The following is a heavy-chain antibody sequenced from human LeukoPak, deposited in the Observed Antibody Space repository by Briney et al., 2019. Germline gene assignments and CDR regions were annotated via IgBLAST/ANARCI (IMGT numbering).Heavy chain of an antibody. D-gene: IGHD4-17*01. J-gene: IGHJ5*02. V-gene: IGHV1-3*01. CDR1: GYTFTTYG. CDR3: ARGRVYGDYVIDWFDP. Sequence: ASVKVSCKASGYTFTTYGSHWVRQAPGQKFEWMGWIIAGNGNTKYSQNFQGRLTIIRDTSASTAYMELISLKSEDTAVYYCARGRVYGDYVIDWFDPWGQGTLVTVSS. CDR2: IIAGNGNT.